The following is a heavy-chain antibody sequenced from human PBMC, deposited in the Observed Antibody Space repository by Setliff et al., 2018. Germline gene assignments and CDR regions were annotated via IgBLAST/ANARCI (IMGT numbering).Heavy chain of an antibody. CDR3: ARGRGYYDSSGYYSWFDP. CDR1: GGSISSGDYY. CDR2: IYYSGST. V-gene: IGHV4-30-4*08. D-gene: IGHD3-22*01. J-gene: IGHJ5*02. Sequence: LSLTCTVSGGSISSGDYYWSWIRQPPGKGLEWIGYIYYSGSTYYNPSLKSRVTISVDTSKNQFSLKLSSVTAADTAVYYCARGRGYYDSSGYYSWFDPWGQGTLVTVSS.